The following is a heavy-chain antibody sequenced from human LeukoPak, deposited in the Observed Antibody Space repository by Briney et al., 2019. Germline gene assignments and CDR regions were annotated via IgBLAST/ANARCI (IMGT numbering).Heavy chain of an antibody. CDR3: ARAAVMITFGGVIVVRYFDY. D-gene: IGHD3-16*02. CDR1: GDSVSSNSAA. J-gene: IGHJ4*02. Sequence: SQTLSLTCAISGDSVSSNSAAWNWIRQSPSRGLEWLGRTYYRSKWYNDYAVSVKSRITINPDTSKNQFPLQLNSVTPEDTAVYYCARAAVMITFGGVIVVRYFDYWGQGTLVTVSS. CDR2: TYYRSKWYN. V-gene: IGHV6-1*01.